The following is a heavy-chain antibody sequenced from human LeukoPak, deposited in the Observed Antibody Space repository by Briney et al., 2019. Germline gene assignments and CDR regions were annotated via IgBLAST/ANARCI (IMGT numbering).Heavy chain of an antibody. Sequence: ASVKVSCKASGWTLIGCHLNSLRQAPGQGLEWMGRINPNSGDTKYADEFQGRVIMTRDTSTSTAYMELNGLRSEDTASYNCARDIWELPSDYYYDYWGQGTLVTVSS. CDR1: GWTLIGCH. D-gene: IGHD1-7*01. CDR2: INPNSGDT. J-gene: IGHJ4*02. CDR3: ARDIWELPSDYYYDY. V-gene: IGHV1-2*06.